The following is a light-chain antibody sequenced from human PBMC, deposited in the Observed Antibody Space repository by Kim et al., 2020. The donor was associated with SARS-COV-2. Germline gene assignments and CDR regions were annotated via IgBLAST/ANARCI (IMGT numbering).Light chain of an antibody. V-gene: IGLV3-1*01. J-gene: IGLJ2*01. Sequence: SYELTQPPSVSVSPGQTARIPCSGNNLGNKYTSWYQQRPGQSPVLVIYQDTKRPSGIPERFSGSNSGTTATLTISGTQAMDEADYYCQAWHSDNMVFGGGTQLTVL. CDR2: QDT. CDR3: QAWHSDNMV. CDR1: NLGNKY.